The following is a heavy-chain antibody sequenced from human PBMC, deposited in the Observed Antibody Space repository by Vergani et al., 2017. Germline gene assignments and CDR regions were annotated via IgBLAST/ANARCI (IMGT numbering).Heavy chain of an antibody. CDR3: AKDIHDFWSGYYDAFDI. V-gene: IGHV3-9*01. Sequence: EVQLVESGGGLVQPGRSLRLSCAASGFTFDDYAMHWVRHAPGKGLGWVSGISWNSGSIGYADSVKGRFTISRDNAKNSLYLQMNSLRAEDTALYYCAKDIHDFWSGYYDAFDIWGQGTMVTVSS. J-gene: IGHJ3*02. CDR1: GFTFDDYA. D-gene: IGHD3-3*01. CDR2: ISWNSGSI.